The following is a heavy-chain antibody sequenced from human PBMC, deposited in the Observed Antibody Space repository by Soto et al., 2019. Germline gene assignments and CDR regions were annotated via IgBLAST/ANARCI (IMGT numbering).Heavy chain of an antibody. V-gene: IGHV3-30-3*01. J-gene: IGHJ4*02. CDR2: ISYDGSNK. CDR1: GFTFSSYA. D-gene: IGHD2-15*01. Sequence: GGSLRLSCAASGFTFSSYAMHWVRQAPGKGLEWVAVISYDGSNKYYADSVKGRFTISRDNSKNTLYLQMNSLRAEDTAVYYCARGHWRGGSCYTPVDYWGQGTLVTVSS. CDR3: ARGHWRGGSCYTPVDY.